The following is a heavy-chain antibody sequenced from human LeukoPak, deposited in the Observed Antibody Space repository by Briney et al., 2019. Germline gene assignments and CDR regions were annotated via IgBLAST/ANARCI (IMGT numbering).Heavy chain of an antibody. CDR3: ARDLSGGELPDY. Sequence: GGSLRLSCAASRFTFSSYCMSWVRQAPGKGLEWVANIKQDGSEKYYVDSVKGRFPISRDNAKSSLYLQMNSLRAEDTAVYYCARDLSGGELPDYWGQGTLVTVSS. CDR1: RFTFSSYC. V-gene: IGHV3-7*01. J-gene: IGHJ4*02. D-gene: IGHD1-26*01. CDR2: IKQDGSEK.